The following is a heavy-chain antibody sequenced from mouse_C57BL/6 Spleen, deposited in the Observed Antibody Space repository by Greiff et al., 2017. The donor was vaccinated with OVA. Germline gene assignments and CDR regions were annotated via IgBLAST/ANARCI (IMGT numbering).Heavy chain of an antibody. CDR1: GFNIKNTY. J-gene: IGHJ1*03. CDR3: AFYYYGSSYWYFDV. V-gene: IGHV14-3*01. CDR2: IDPANGNT. D-gene: IGHD1-1*01. Sequence: VQLKESVAELVRPGASVKFSCTASGFNIKNTYMHWVKQRPEQGLEWIGRIDPANGNTKYAPKFQGKATITADTSSNTAYLQLSSLTSEDTAIYYCAFYYYGSSYWYFDVWGTGTTVTVSS.